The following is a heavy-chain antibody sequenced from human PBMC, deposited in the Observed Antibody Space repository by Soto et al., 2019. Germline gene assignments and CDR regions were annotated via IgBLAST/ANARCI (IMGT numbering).Heavy chain of an antibody. CDR2: IYPGDSDT. V-gene: IGHV5-51*01. Sequence: GESLKISCKGSGYSFTSYWIGRVRQMPGKGLEWMGIIYPGDSDTRYSPSFQGQVTISADKSISTAYLQWSSLKASDTAMYYCARGLLLWFGDPYYFDYWGQGTLVTVSS. D-gene: IGHD3-10*01. J-gene: IGHJ4*02. CDR1: GYSFTSYW. CDR3: ARGLLLWFGDPYYFDY.